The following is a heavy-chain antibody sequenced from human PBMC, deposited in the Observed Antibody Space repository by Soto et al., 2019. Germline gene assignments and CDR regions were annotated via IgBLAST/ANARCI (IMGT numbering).Heavy chain of an antibody. J-gene: IGHJ2*01. CDR2: ISYDGSNK. D-gene: IGHD2-2*01. CDR3: AKGGVVPALRYFDL. CDR1: GFTFSSYG. V-gene: IGHV3-30*18. Sequence: QVQLVESGGGVVQPGRSLRLSCAASGFTFSSYGMHWVRQAPGKGLEWVAVISYDGSNKYYADSVKGRFTTSTDNSKNTLYLQMTSLRAEDTAVYYCAKGGVVPALRYFDLWGRGTLVTVSS.